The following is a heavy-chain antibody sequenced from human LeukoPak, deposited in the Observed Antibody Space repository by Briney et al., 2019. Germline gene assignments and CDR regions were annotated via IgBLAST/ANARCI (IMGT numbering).Heavy chain of an antibody. J-gene: IGHJ6*02. CDR1: GGSISSGSYY. V-gene: IGHV4-61*01. CDR2: IYYSGST. CDR3: ARDPGYGMDV. Sequence: PSETLSLTCTVSGGSISSGSYYWSWIRQPPGKGLEWIGYIYYSGSTNYNPSLKSRVTISVDTSKNQFSLKLSSVTAADTAVYYCARDPGYGMDVWGQGTTVTVSS.